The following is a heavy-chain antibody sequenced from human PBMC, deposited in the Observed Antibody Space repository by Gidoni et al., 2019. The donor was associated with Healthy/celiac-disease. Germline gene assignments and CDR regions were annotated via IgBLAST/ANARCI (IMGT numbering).Heavy chain of an antibody. D-gene: IGHD5-12*01. CDR1: GFTFSSYA. V-gene: IGHV3-30-3*01. CDR3: AREMATITAFDI. J-gene: IGHJ3*02. CDR2: ISYDGSNK. Sequence: QVQLVESGGGVVQPGRSLRLSCAASGFTFSSYAMHWVRQAPGKGLECVAVISYDGSNKYYADSVKGRFTISRDNSKNTLYLQMNSLRAEDTAVYYCAREMATITAFDIWGQGTMVTVSS.